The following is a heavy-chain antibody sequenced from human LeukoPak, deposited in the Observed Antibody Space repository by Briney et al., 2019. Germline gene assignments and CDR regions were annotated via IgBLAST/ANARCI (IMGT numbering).Heavy chain of an antibody. CDR3: ARDRQWLVQWEIGYFQH. Sequence: GGSLRLSCAASGFTFSSYAMHWVRQAPGKGLEWVAVISYDGSNKYYADSVKGRFTISRDNSKNTLYLQMNSLRAEDAAVYYCARDRQWLVQWEIGYFQHWGQGTLVTVSS. D-gene: IGHD6-19*01. V-gene: IGHV3-30*04. J-gene: IGHJ1*01. CDR2: ISYDGSNK. CDR1: GFTFSSYA.